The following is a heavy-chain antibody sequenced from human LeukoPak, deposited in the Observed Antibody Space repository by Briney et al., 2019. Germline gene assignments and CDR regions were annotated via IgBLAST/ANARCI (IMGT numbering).Heavy chain of an antibody. D-gene: IGHD3-22*01. Sequence: SETLSLTCAVSGGSISSGGYSWSWIRQPPGKGLEWIGYIYHSGSTHYNPSLKSRVTISVDRSKNQFSLKLSSVTAADTAVYYCARAEYYYDSSGYRAWFDPWGQGTLVTVSS. V-gene: IGHV4-30-2*01. CDR3: ARAEYYYDSSGYRAWFDP. J-gene: IGHJ5*02. CDR1: GGSISSGGYS. CDR2: IYHSGST.